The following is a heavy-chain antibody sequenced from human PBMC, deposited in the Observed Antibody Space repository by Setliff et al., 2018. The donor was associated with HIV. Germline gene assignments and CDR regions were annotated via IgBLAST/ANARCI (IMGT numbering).Heavy chain of an antibody. CDR2: FYTSGST. CDR3: ALTGHRLLRGYMDV. V-gene: IGHV4-61*05. D-gene: IGHD2-15*01. CDR1: GGSISTSTYY. Sequence: SETLSLTCTVSGGSISTSTYYWGWIRQPPGKGLEWIGYFYTSGSTNYNPSLKSRVTMSLDTSKEHFSLDLKSVTAADTAVYYCALTGHRLLRGYMDVWGKGTTVTVSS. J-gene: IGHJ6*03.